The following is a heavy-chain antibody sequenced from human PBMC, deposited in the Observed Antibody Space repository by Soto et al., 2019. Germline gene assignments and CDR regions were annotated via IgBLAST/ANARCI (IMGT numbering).Heavy chain of an antibody. CDR2: IIPIFGTA. J-gene: IGHJ5*02. D-gene: IGHD3-10*01. Sequence: SVKVSCKASGGTFSSYAISWVRQAPGQGLEWMGGIIPIFGTANYAQKFQGRVTITADESTSTAYMELSSLRSEDTAVYYCARDGRAYYYGSGSPGAWFDPWGQGTLVTVSS. V-gene: IGHV1-69*13. CDR3: ARDGRAYYYGSGSPGAWFDP. CDR1: GGTFSSYA.